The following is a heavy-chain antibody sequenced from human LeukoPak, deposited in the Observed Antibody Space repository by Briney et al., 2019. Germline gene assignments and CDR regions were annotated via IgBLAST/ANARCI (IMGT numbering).Heavy chain of an antibody. D-gene: IGHD5-18*01. V-gene: IGHV3-21*05. CDR1: GFTFSSYS. Sequence: GGSLRLSCAASGFTFSSYSMNWVRQAPGKGLEWVSYISSSSSYIYYADSVKGRFTISRDNAKNSLYLQMNSLRAEDTAVYYCARNAVDTPFDYWGQGTLVTVSS. CDR3: ARNAVDTPFDY. CDR2: ISSSSSYI. J-gene: IGHJ4*02.